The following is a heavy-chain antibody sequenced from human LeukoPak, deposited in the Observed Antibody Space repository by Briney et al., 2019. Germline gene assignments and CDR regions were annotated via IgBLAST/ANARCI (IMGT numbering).Heavy chain of an antibody. D-gene: IGHD6-13*01. Sequence: GGSLRLSCAASGFTFSSYWMSWVRQAPGKGLEWVAVISYDGSNKYYADSVKGRFTISRDNSKNTLYLQMNSLRAEDTAVYYCAKRGSSWYLFDYWGQGTLVTVSS. CDR3: AKRGSSWYLFDY. CDR1: GFTFSSYW. J-gene: IGHJ4*02. V-gene: IGHV3-30*18. CDR2: ISYDGSNK.